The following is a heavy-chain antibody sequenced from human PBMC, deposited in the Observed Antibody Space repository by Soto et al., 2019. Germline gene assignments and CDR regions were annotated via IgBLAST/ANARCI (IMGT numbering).Heavy chain of an antibody. D-gene: IGHD3-10*01. V-gene: IGHV3-33*01. CDR1: GFTFSSYG. Sequence: QVQLVESGGGVVQPGRSLRLSCAASGFTFSSYGMHWVRQAPGKGLEWVAVIWYDGSNKYYADSVKGRFTISRDNSKNTLYLQMNSLRPEDTAVYYCARESITMVRGVDYWGQGTLVTVSS. J-gene: IGHJ4*02. CDR3: ARESITMVRGVDY. CDR2: IWYDGSNK.